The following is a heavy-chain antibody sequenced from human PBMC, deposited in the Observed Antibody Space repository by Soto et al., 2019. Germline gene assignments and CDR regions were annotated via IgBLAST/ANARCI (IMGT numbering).Heavy chain of an antibody. CDR1: GGSISSAAYY. CDR2: ISHSGST. CDR3: AREYTYGSNFLDC. V-gene: IGHV4-31*03. J-gene: IGHJ4*02. D-gene: IGHD5-18*01. Sequence: SETLSLTCTVSGGSISSAAYYWSWIRQHPGKGLEWIGYISHSGSTYYTPSLKSRVIISADTSKNQFSLNLTSVTAADTAVYYCAREYTYGSNFLDCSGQGSLVIVSS.